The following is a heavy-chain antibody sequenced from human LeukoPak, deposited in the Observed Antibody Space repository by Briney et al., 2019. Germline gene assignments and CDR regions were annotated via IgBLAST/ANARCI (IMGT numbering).Heavy chain of an antibody. Sequence: GGPLRLSCAASGFSVSSNYMSWVRQAPEKGLEWVSVIYSVGTTYYADSVKGRFTISRDNSKNTLYLQMNSLRAEDSAVYYCARPPGRTGAFDIWGQGTMVTVSS. D-gene: IGHD3-10*01. CDR3: ARPPGRTGAFDI. V-gene: IGHV3-53*01. J-gene: IGHJ3*02. CDR1: GFSVSSNY. CDR2: IYSVGTT.